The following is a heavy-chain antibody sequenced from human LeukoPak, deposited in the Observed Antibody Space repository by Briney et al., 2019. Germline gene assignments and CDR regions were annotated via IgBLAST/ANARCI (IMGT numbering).Heavy chain of an antibody. J-gene: IGHJ4*02. CDR2: ISYDGSNK. CDR1: GFTFSSYG. V-gene: IGHV3-30*18. D-gene: IGHD2-15*01. CDR3: AKGKRVVVVAATHFDY. Sequence: GGSLRLSCAASGFTFSSYGMHWVRQAPGKGLEWVAVISYDGSNKYYADSVKGRFTISRDNSKNTLYLQMNSLRAEDTAVYYCAKGKRVVVVAATHFDYWGQGTLVTVSS.